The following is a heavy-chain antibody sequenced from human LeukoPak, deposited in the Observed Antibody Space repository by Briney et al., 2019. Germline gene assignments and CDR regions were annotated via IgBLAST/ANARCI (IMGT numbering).Heavy chain of an antibody. CDR3: ARESGYYYDSSGYPDAFDI. CDR1: GGSISSGGYY. CDR2: IYHSGST. V-gene: IGHV4-30-2*01. Sequence: SQTLSLTCTVSGGSISSGGYYWSWIRQPPGKGLEWIGYIYHSGSTYYNPSLKSRVTISVDRSKNQFSLKLSSVTAADTAVYYCARESGYYYDSSGYPDAFDIWGQGTMVTVSS. D-gene: IGHD3-22*01. J-gene: IGHJ3*02.